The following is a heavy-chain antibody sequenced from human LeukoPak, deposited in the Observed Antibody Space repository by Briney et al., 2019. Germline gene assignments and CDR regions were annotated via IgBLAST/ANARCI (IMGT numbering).Heavy chain of an antibody. CDR3: ARDSRGSSWFFDY. D-gene: IGHD6-13*01. Sequence: GGSLRLSCAASGFTFSSYSMNWVRQAPGKGLEWVSSISSSSSYIYYADSVKGRFTISRDNAKNSLYLQMNSLRAEDTAVYYCARDSRGSSWFFDYWGQGALVTVSS. CDR2: ISSSSSYI. J-gene: IGHJ4*02. CDR1: GFTFSSYS. V-gene: IGHV3-21*01.